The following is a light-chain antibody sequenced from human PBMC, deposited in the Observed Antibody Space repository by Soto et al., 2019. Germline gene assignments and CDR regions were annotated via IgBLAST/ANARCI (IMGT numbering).Light chain of an antibody. CDR1: QIVSSRH. Sequence: EVLLTQSPGTLSLSPGERATLSCRASQIVSSRHLAWYQQKPGHAPRLLIYGVSSRATGIPDRFSGSGSGTDFNLIISTLEPEDSAVYYCQLHDPSLPGYTFGQGTKLEIK. V-gene: IGKV3-20*01. J-gene: IGKJ2*01. CDR3: QLHDPSLPGYT. CDR2: GVS.